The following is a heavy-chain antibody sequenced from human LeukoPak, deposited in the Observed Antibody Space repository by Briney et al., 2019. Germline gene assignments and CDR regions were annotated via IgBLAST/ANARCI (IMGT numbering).Heavy chain of an antibody. D-gene: IGHD3-22*01. CDR2: IYYSGST. CDR3: ARDVYDSSLKNWFDP. J-gene: IGHJ5*02. CDR1: GGSISSYY. V-gene: IGHV4-59*12. Sequence: SETLSLTCTVSGGSISSYYWSWIRQPPGKGLEWIGYIYYSGSTNYNPSLKSRVTISVDTSKNQFSLKLSSVTAADTAVYYCARDVYDSSLKNWFDPWGQGTLVTVSS.